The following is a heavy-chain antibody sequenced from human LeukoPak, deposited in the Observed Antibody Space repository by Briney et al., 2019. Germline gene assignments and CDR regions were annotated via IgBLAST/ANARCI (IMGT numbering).Heavy chain of an antibody. CDR2: INPNSGDT. J-gene: IGHJ3*02. CDR1: EYTFTGYY. CDR3: TRGPSCGGDCLDAFDI. V-gene: IGHV1-2*04. D-gene: IGHD2-21*02. Sequence: ASVKVSCKASEYTFTGYYMHWVRQAPGQGLEWMGWINPNSGDTNYAQKFQGSVTMTTDTSITTAYMEVNRLTSDDMAVYYCTRGPSCGGDCLDAFDIWGQGTMIAVSS.